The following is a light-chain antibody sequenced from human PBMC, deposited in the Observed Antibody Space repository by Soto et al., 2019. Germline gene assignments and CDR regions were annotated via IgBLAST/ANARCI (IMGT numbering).Light chain of an antibody. CDR1: HSGSDS. J-gene: IGKJ1*01. V-gene: IGKV3D-11*02. CDR3: RQSNNWHPCT. CDR2: DAS. Sequence: PEDRATLSSGASHSGSDSLAWYRHKPGQAPRLLIYDASIGAAGVPARLSGSGAAAAYSLPISSLVPEDFAISYCRQSNNWHPCTFGQGTKVDIK.